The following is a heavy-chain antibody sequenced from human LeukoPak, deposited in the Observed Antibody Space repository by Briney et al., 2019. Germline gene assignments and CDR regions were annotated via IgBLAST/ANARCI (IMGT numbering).Heavy chain of an antibody. D-gene: IGHD5-12*01. CDR1: GFTFSSYS. J-gene: IGHJ4*02. Sequence: GSLRLSCAASGFTFSSYSMNWVRQAPGKGLEWIGEIHHTGRTNYNPSLRSRVTISLDESMNQFSLKVNSVTAADTAVYYCARVRDSGFGACDYWGQGTVVSVSS. V-gene: IGHV4-4*02. CDR2: IHHTGRT. CDR3: ARVRDSGFGACDY.